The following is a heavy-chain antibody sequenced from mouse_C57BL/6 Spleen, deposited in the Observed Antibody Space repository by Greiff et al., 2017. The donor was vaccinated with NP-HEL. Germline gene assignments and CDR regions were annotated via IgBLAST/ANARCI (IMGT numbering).Heavy chain of an antibody. Sequence: VQLQQSGPELVKPGASVKISCKASGYAFSSSWMNWVKQRPGKGLEWIGRIYPGDGDTNYNGKFKGKATLTADKSSSTAYMQLSSLTSEDSAVYFCARVRANWGHFDYWGQGTTLTVSS. CDR3: ARVRANWGHFDY. V-gene: IGHV1-82*01. D-gene: IGHD4-1*01. CDR2: IYPGDGDT. CDR1: GYAFSSSW. J-gene: IGHJ2*01.